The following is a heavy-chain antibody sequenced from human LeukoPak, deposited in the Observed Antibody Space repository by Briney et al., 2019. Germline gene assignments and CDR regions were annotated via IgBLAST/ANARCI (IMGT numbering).Heavy chain of an antibody. CDR2: IYTSGST. V-gene: IGHV4-4*07. J-gene: IGHJ3*02. CDR3: AGDRFDCDFWSGYSTADDAFDI. D-gene: IGHD3-3*01. CDR1: GGSISSYY. Sequence: SETLSLTCTVSGGSISSYYWSWMRQPAGKGLEWIGRIYTSGSTNYNPSLKSQVTMSVDTSKNQFSLKLSSVTAADTAVYYCAGDRFDCDFWSGYSTADDAFDIWGQGTMVTVSS.